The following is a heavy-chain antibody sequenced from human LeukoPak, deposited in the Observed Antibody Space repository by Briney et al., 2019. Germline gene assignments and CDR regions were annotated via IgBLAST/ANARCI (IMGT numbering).Heavy chain of an antibody. CDR2: IRSKTNSYAT. CDR3: TGGNDY. CDR1: GFIFSDSA. Sequence: GGSLKLSCAASGFIFSDSAIQWVRQASGKGLEWVGRIRSKTNSYATAYGASVKGRFTFSRDDSKNTAYLQMESLEIEDTAVYYCTGGNDYWGQGTLVTVSS. V-gene: IGHV3-73*01. D-gene: IGHD4-23*01. J-gene: IGHJ4*02.